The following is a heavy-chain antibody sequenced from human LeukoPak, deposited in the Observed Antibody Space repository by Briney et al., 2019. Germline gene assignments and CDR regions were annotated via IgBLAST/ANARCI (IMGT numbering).Heavy chain of an antibody. Sequence: GGSLRLSCAASGFTVSSNYMSWVRQAPGKGLEWVSVIYSGGSTYYADSVKGRFTISRDNSKNTLYLQMNSLRVEDTAVSYCARVTVAWNYVGGYYYYYMDVWGKGTTVTVSS. CDR3: ARVTVAWNYVGGYYYYYMDV. CDR1: GFTVSSNY. CDR2: IYSGGST. V-gene: IGHV3-66*01. J-gene: IGHJ6*03. D-gene: IGHD1-7*01.